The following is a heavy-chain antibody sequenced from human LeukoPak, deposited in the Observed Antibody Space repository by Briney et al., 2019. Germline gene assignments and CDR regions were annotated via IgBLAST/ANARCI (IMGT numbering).Heavy chain of an antibody. CDR3: AKVGVEWLLSENWFDP. Sequence: PGGSLRLSCAASGFTFSSYAMSWVRQAPGKGLEWVSAISGSGGSTYYADSVKGRFTISRDNSKNTLYLQMNSLRAEDTAVYYCAKVGVEWLLSENWFDPWGQGTLVTVSS. V-gene: IGHV3-23*01. CDR2: ISGSGGST. J-gene: IGHJ5*02. D-gene: IGHD3-3*01. CDR1: GFTFSSYA.